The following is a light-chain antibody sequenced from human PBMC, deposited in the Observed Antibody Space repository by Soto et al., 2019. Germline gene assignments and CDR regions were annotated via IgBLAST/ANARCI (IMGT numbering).Light chain of an antibody. CDR1: SSDIGGYKY. V-gene: IGLV2-14*01. Sequence: QSVLTQPASLSGSPGQSITISCTGSSSDIGGYKYVSWYQQHPGKAPRVLIYEVSNRLSGVSHRFSGSKSGNTASLTISGLQADDEGDYYCSSHTSSSTPVVFGGGTQLTVL. J-gene: IGLJ2*01. CDR3: SSHTSSSTPVV. CDR2: EVS.